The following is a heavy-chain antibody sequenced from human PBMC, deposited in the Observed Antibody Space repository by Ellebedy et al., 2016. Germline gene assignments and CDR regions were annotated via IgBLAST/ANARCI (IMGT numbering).Heavy chain of an antibody. CDR3: ARDLRFSEDS. CDR1: GFTFSRYG. V-gene: IGHV3-48*01. J-gene: IGHJ4*02. D-gene: IGHD3-3*01. Sequence: GGSLRLXCAASGFTFSRYGMNWVRQAPGKGLEWVAHNNAYNTAIFYADSVRGRFSISRDNSLYLQMNSLRAEDTAVYYCARDLRFSEDSWGQGTLVTVSS. CDR2: NNAYNTAI.